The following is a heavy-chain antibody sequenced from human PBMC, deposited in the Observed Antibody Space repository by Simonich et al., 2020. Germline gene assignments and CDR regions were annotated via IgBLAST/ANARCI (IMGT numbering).Heavy chain of an antibody. Sequence: QVQLVQSGAEVKKPGASVKVSCKASGYTFTGYYMHWVRQAPGQGLEWIGWINPNRVGTNYAQKFQGRVTRTRDTSISTAYMELSRLRSDDTAVYYCARWPSIPASYGSGSYFDYWGQGTLVTVSS. D-gene: IGHD3-10*01. CDR3: ARWPSIPASYGSGSYFDY. CDR2: INPNRVGT. CDR1: GYTFTGYY. V-gene: IGHV1-2*02. J-gene: IGHJ4*02.